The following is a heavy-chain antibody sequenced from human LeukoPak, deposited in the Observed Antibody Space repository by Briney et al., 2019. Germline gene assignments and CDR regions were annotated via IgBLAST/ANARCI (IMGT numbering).Heavy chain of an antibody. V-gene: IGHV6-1*01. CDR3: ARALTDRIDY. Sequence: SQTLSLTGAISGDSVSSNSAVWNWIRQSPSRGLEWLGRTYYRSKWFYDYALSVKSRISINPDTSKNQISLQLNSVTPEDTAVYYCARALTDRIDYWGQGTLVTVSS. CDR2: TYYRSKWFY. CDR1: GDSVSSNSAV. J-gene: IGHJ4*02.